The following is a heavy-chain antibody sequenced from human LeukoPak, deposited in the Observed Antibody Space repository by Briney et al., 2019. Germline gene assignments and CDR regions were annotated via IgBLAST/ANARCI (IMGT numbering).Heavy chain of an antibody. J-gene: IGHJ4*02. CDR2: IYYSGST. CDR1: GGSISSYY. V-gene: IGHV4-59*12. CDR3: ARGPNVLLWFGDLFDLDY. D-gene: IGHD3-10*01. Sequence: SETQSLTCTVSGGSISSYYWSWIRQPPGKGLEWIGYIYYSGSTNYNPSLKSRVTISVDTSKNHFSLKLRSVTAADTAVYYCARGPNVLLWFGDLFDLDYWGQGTLVTVSS.